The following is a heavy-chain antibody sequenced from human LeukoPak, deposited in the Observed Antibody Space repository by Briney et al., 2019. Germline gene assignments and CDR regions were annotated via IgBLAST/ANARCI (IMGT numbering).Heavy chain of an antibody. Sequence: GGSLRLSCAASGFTFDDYAMHWVRQAPGKGLEWVSGISWNSGSIDYADSVKGRFTISRDNAKNSLYLQMNSLRAEDTAVYYCARDRDWNDYGAVDYWGQGTLVTVSS. V-gene: IGHV3-9*01. CDR2: ISWNSGSI. J-gene: IGHJ4*02. CDR3: ARDRDWNDYGAVDY. CDR1: GFTFDDYA. D-gene: IGHD1-1*01.